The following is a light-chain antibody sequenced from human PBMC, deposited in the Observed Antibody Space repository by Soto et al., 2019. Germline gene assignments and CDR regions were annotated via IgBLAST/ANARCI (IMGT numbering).Light chain of an antibody. CDR3: QESYSVPFFS. V-gene: IGKV1-39*01. CDR2: AAS. Sequence: DIQLTQSPSSLSASVGDRVTITCRASQSLGSYLNWFQHKPGKAPTLLIYAASTLRSGVPSRFSGSGSGTDFTLTINSLQPQDFATYYCQESYSVPFFSFGPGTKVDIK. CDR1: QSLGSY. J-gene: IGKJ3*01.